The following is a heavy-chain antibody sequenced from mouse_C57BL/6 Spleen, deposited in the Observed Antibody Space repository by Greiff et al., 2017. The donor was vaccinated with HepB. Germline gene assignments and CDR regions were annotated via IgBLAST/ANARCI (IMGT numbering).Heavy chain of an antibody. Sequence: QVQLQQPGTELVKPGASVKLSCRASGYTFTSYWMHWVKQRPGQGLEWIGNINPSNGGTNYNEKFKSKATLTVDKSSSTAYMQLSSLTSEDSAVYYCARNNGYYLYAMDYWGQGTSVTVSS. D-gene: IGHD2-3*01. V-gene: IGHV1-53*01. CDR2: INPSNGGT. CDR3: ARNNGYYLYAMDY. CDR1: GYTFTSYW. J-gene: IGHJ4*01.